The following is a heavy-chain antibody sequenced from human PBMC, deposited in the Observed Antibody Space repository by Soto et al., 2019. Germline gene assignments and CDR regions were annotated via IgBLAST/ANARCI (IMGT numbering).Heavy chain of an antibody. Sequence: EMQLVESGGGLVQPGRSLRLSCAASGFTFDEYAMFWVRQAPGKGLEWVSSINWNGARIAYAESVKGRFTISRDNAKNSLFLQMTSLRDDDTAFYYCAKGPYSTSSGGGFDPWGQGTLVTVSS. CDR2: INWNGARI. D-gene: IGHD6-6*01. CDR1: GFTFDEYA. CDR3: AKGPYSTSSGGGFDP. V-gene: IGHV3-9*01. J-gene: IGHJ5*02.